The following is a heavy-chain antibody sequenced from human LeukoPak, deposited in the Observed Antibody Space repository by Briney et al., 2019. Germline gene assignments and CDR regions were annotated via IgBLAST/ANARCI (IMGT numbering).Heavy chain of an antibody. CDR2: IKEDGSEK. D-gene: IGHD2-2*01. CDR1: GFTLRSYW. CDR3: ARDRFCITTNCYSDY. Sequence: GSLRLSCAGSGFTLRSYWMSWVRQAPGRGLEWVANIKEDGSEKYYVDSVKGRFTISRDNANNSLYLQMNTLRAEDTAVYYCARDRFCITTNCYSDYWGQGTLVTVSS. V-gene: IGHV3-7*05. J-gene: IGHJ4*02.